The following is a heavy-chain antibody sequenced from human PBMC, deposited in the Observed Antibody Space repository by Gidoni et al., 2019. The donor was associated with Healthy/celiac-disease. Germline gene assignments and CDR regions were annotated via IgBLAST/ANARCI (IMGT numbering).Heavy chain of an antibody. J-gene: IGHJ5*02. D-gene: IGHD2-21*02. Sequence: QVQLVESGGGLVKPGGSLALSCAASGFPFSDYSLRWIRPGPGQGLEWVSYIGSSGSTIYYADSVKGRFTISRDNAKNSLYLQMNSLRAEDTAVYYCARDRPTYCGGDCFGWFDPWGQGTLVTVSS. V-gene: IGHV3-11*01. CDR3: ARDRPTYCGGDCFGWFDP. CDR2: IGSSGSTI. CDR1: GFPFSDYS.